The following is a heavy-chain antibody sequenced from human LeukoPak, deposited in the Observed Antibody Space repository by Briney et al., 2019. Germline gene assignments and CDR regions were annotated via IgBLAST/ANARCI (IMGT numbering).Heavy chain of an antibody. CDR1: GYPFDNFG. V-gene: IGHV1-18*01. J-gene: IGHJ4*01. CDR2: ISAYNGNT. CDR3: ARDRVGGDLTGVSLY. Sequence: ASVKVSCKASGYPFDNFGLTWVRQAPGQGLEWMGWISAYNGNTHYAQKFRGRLTLTTETSTSTAYLELRSLKSDDTAVYYCARDRVGGDLTGVSLYWGQGTLVTVSS. D-gene: IGHD4-17*01.